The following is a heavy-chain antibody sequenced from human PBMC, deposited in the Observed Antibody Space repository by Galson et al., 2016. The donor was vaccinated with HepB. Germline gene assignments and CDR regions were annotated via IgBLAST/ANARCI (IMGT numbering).Heavy chain of an antibody. Sequence: SVKVSCKASGGTFTNYAFSWVRQAPGQGLEWMGGIIPIFGTRNYTQRFQGRVSITADPSTSTAYMELSSLRSEDTALFYCASQLVAAIPARYGDHLRWSPHYYYGMDVWGQGTTVIVS. CDR1: GGTFTNYA. CDR2: IIPIFGTR. CDR3: ASQLVAAIPARYGDHLRWSPHYYYGMDV. D-gene: IGHD2-15*01. J-gene: IGHJ6*02. V-gene: IGHV1-69*13.